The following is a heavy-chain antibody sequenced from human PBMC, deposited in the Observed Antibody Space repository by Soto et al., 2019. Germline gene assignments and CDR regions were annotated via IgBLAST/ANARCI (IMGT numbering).Heavy chain of an antibody. J-gene: IGHJ4*02. CDR3: NLRSWYGGDY. Sequence: EVQLVESGGGLVKPGGSLRLSCAASGFTFSNAWMSWVRQAPGKGLEWVGRIKSKTDGGTTDYAAPVKGRFTISRDDSKNTLYLQMNSLKTEDTAVHYCNLRSWYGGDYWGQGTLVTVSS. D-gene: IGHD6-13*01. V-gene: IGHV3-15*01. CDR2: IKSKTDGGTT. CDR1: GFTFSNAW.